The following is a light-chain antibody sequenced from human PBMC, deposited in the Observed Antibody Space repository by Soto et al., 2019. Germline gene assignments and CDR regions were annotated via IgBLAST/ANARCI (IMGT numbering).Light chain of an antibody. CDR3: QQYGRSPGYT. Sequence: EIVLTQSPGTLSLTPGESATLSCRASQSVSSSYLAWYQQKPGQAPRLLIYGASSRATGIPDRFSGSGSGTDFTLTISRLEPEDFAVYYCQQYGRSPGYTFGQGTKLEIK. CDR2: GAS. J-gene: IGKJ2*01. V-gene: IGKV3-20*01. CDR1: QSVSSSY.